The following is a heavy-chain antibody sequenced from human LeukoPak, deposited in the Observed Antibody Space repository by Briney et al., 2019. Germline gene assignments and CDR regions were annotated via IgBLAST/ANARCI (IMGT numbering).Heavy chain of an antibody. J-gene: IGHJ3*02. CDR1: GFTFSSYA. Sequence: PGGSLRLSCAASGFTFSSYAMHWVRQAPGKGLEWVAVISYDGSNKYYADSVKGRFTISRDNSKSTLYLQMNSLRAEDTAVYYCARSPYYYDSSGYQGGAFDIWGQGTMVTVSS. V-gene: IGHV3-30-3*01. CDR3: ARSPYYYDSSGYQGGAFDI. CDR2: ISYDGSNK. D-gene: IGHD3-22*01.